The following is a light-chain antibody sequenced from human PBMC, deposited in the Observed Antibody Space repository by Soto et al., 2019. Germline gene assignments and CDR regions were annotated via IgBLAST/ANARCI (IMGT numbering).Light chain of an antibody. Sequence: QLVLTQSPSASASLGASVKLTCTLSSGHSSYAIAWHQQQPEKGPRYLLKLNSDGSHSKGDGIPDRFSGSSSGAERYLTISSLPSEDEADYYCQTWGTGSNWVFGGGTKLTVL. CDR1: SGHSSYA. V-gene: IGLV4-69*01. CDR3: QTWGTGSNWV. J-gene: IGLJ3*02. CDR2: LNSDGSH.